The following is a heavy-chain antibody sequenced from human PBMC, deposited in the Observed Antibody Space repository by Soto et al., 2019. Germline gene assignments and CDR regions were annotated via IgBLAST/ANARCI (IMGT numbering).Heavy chain of an antibody. V-gene: IGHV3-48*02. CDR3: ARDGKGAAYTHGPYYFDY. D-gene: IGHD1-1*01. Sequence: GGSLRLSCAASGFTFNTYNMNWVRQAPGKGLEWVSYISSSSSAINYSDSVRGRFTISRDNAMRSLFLHMNSLRDEDTAVYYCARDGKGAAYTHGPYYFDYWGQGALVTVSS. CDR2: ISSSSSAI. CDR1: GFTFNTYN. J-gene: IGHJ4*02.